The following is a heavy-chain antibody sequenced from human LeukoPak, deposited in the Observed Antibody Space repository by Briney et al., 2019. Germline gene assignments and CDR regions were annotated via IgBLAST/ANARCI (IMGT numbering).Heavy chain of an antibody. CDR2: ISGSGGNT. CDR3: AKDDIWSGYLF. V-gene: IGHV3-23*01. CDR1: GFTFSSYA. Sequence: GGSLRLSCAASGFTFSSYAMSWVRQAPGKGLEWVSAISGSGGNTYYADSVKGRFTISRDNSKNTLYLQMSSLGAEDTAVYYCAKDDIWSGYLFWGQGTLVTVSS. D-gene: IGHD3-3*01. J-gene: IGHJ4*02.